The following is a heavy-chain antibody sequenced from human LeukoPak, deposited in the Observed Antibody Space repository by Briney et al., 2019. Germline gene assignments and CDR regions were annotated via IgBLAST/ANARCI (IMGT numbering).Heavy chain of an antibody. Sequence: SETLSLTCAVSAYSISSGFHWGWIRQPPGKGLEWIGSIHQSGSVYFNSSLKSRVTMSIDTSKNQFSLKLSSVTAADTAVYYCARDPYCTNGVCYDYWGQGTLVTVSS. CDR3: ARDPYCTNGVCYDY. V-gene: IGHV4-38-2*02. D-gene: IGHD2-8*01. J-gene: IGHJ4*02. CDR2: IHQSGSV. CDR1: AYSISSGFH.